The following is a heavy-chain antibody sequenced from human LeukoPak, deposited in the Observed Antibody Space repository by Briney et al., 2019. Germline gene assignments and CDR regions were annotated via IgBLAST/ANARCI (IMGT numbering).Heavy chain of an antibody. Sequence: ASVKVSCKASGHTSTTYAIHWVRQAPGQGLEWMGWINAGNGNIKYSQKLQGRVTIIGDTSTSTAYMELSSLRSEDTAVYYCARGYCSSTSCYMDVWGQGTTVT. CDR3: ARGYCSSTSCYMDV. D-gene: IGHD2-2*01. CDR1: GHTSTTYA. V-gene: IGHV1-3*01. J-gene: IGHJ6*02. CDR2: INAGNGNI.